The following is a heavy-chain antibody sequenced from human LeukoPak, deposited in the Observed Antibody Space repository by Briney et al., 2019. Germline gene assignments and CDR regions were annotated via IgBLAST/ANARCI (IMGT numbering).Heavy chain of an antibody. CDR1: GFTFNTYA. V-gene: IGHV3-23*01. D-gene: IGHD1-14*01. CDR3: AKDLLRPAGAFDI. CDR2: ISGSGGTT. Sequence: GGSLRLSCAASGFTFNTYAMSWVRQAPGEGLEWVSAISGSGGTTYYADSVKGRFTISRDNSKNTLYLLMNSLRADYTAVYYCAKDLLRPAGAFDIWGQGTMVTVSS. J-gene: IGHJ3*02.